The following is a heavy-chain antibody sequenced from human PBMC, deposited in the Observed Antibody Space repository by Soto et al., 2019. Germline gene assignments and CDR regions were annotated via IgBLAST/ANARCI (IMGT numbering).Heavy chain of an antibody. J-gene: IGHJ2*01. CDR3: ATASRLTKLVDRPPHCQD. CDR2: ISAHNGNT. CDR1: GCTFTSYG. D-gene: IGHD1-26*01. Sequence: SVKGSCQAAGCTFTSYGISWVRRAPGQGLEWMGWISAHNGNTNYAQKLQGRVTMTTDKSTSTAYMELRSLRSDDTAVYYCATASRLTKLVDRPPHCQDGGR. V-gene: IGHV1-18*01.